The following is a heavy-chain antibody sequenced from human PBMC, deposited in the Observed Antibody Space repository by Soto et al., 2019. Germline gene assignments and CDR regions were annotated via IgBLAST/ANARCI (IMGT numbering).Heavy chain of an antibody. J-gene: IGHJ6*02. V-gene: IGHV1-69*01. CDR1: GGTFSSYA. D-gene: IGHD5-12*01. Sequence: QVQLVQSGAEVKKPGSSVKVSCKASGGTFSSYAISWVRQAPGQGLEWMGGIIPIFGTANYAQKFQGRVTITADESTSPAYMELSSLRSEDTAVYYCARDTAIIVDTSYGYGMDVWGQGTTVTVSS. CDR3: ARDTAIIVDTSYGYGMDV. CDR2: IIPIFGTA.